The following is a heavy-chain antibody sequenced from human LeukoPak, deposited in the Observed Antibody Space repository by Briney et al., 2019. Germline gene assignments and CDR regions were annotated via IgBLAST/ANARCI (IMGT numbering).Heavy chain of an antibody. CDR1: GFTFSSYW. D-gene: IGHD3-10*01. CDR2: INSDGSST. CDR3: ARNRYYGSGSYYPYYFDY. Sequence: GGSLRLSCAASGFTFSSYWMHWVRQAPGKGLVWVSRINSDGSSTSYADSVKGRFTISRDNAKNTLYLQMNSLRAEDTAVYYCARNRYYGSGSYYPYYFDYWGQGTLVTVSS. V-gene: IGHV3-74*01. J-gene: IGHJ4*02.